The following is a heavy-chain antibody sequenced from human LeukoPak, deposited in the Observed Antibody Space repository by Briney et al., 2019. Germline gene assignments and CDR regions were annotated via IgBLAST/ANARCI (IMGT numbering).Heavy chain of an antibody. V-gene: IGHV3-23*01. D-gene: IGHD3-10*01. CDR1: GFTFSSYA. CDR2: ISGSGGST. J-gene: IGHJ5*02. Sequence: GGSLRLSCAASGFTFSSYAMSWVRQAPGKGLEWVSAISGSGGSTYYADSVKGRFTISRDNFKNTRYLQMNSLRAEDTAVYYCAKADWEDYYGSGSYYQTWGQGTLVTVSS. CDR3: AKADWEDYYGSGSYYQT.